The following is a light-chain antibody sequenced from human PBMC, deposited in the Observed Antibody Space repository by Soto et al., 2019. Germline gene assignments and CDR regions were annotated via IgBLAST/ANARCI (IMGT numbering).Light chain of an antibody. CDR3: QQYNTWPPIT. V-gene: IGKV3-15*01. CDR2: GAS. CDR1: QSVSHN. Sequence: EFLLTQSPCTLSVSPGERATLSCRTSQSVSHNLAWYQQKPGQAPRLLIYGASTRATGIPARFSGSGSGTEFTLTISSLQSEDFAVYYCQQYNTWPPITFGQGTRLE. J-gene: IGKJ5*01.